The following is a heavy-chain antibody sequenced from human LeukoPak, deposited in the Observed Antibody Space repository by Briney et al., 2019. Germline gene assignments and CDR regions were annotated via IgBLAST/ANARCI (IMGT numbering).Heavy chain of an antibody. Sequence: GGSLRLSCAASGFSFGNYWMKWVRQDPVKGLEWVANINEDGSEKYYVDSVRGRFTISRDNAKNSLYLQMNSLRTEDTAVYYCARGGVRRGYYDYWGQGTLVTVSS. D-gene: IGHD1-14*01. CDR3: ARGGVRRGYYDY. CDR1: GFSFGNYW. CDR2: INEDGSEK. J-gene: IGHJ4*02. V-gene: IGHV3-7*01.